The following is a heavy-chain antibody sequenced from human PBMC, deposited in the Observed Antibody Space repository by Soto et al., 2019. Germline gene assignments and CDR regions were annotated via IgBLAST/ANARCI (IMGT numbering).Heavy chain of an antibody. CDR2: IFYSGST. J-gene: IGHJ4*02. CDR3: YRHSSGSSWFFF. V-gene: IGHV4-59*08. D-gene: IGHD6-13*01. Sequence: SETLSLTCTVSGDSISSYYWSWIRQPPGKGLEGIGYIFYSGSTNYNPSLKSRLTLSVDTSNNQFSLKLNSVTAADTALYFCYRHSSGSSWFFFWGQGTLFTFPS. CDR1: GDSISSYY.